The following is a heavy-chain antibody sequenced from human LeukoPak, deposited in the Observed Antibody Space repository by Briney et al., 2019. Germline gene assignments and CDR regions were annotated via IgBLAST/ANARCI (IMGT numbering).Heavy chain of an antibody. V-gene: IGHV3-30*18. CDR1: GFTFSSYG. D-gene: IGHD4-17*01. Sequence: GRSLSLSCAASGFTFSSYGMHWVRQAPGKGLEWVAVISYDGSNKYYADSVKGRFTISRDNSKNTLYLQMNSLRAEDTAVYYCAKEDGDPPARYYGMDVWGQGTTVTVSS. CDR3: AKEDGDPPARYYGMDV. J-gene: IGHJ6*02. CDR2: ISYDGSNK.